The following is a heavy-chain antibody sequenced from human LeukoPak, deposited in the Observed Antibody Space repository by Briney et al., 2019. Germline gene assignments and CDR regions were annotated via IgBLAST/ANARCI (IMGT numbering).Heavy chain of an antibody. J-gene: IGHJ4*02. CDR3: ARVGRLQYGDYVAFDY. CDR1: GFTFTDYY. D-gene: IGHD4-17*01. V-gene: IGHV3-11*01. CDR2: ISVSATTM. Sequence: GGSLRLSCATSGFTFTDYYMSWIRQAPGKGLEWVSYISVSATTMYYADSVKGRFTLSRDNAKNSLYLQMNSLRAEDAAVYYCARVGRLQYGDYVAFDYWGQGTLVTVSS.